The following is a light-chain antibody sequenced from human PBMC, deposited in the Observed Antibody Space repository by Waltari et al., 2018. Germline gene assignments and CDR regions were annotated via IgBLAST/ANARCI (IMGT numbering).Light chain of an antibody. CDR1: SSDVGSYNR. CDR3: SSYTSSSTLV. CDR2: EVS. V-gene: IGLV2-18*02. J-gene: IGLJ2*01. Sequence: QSAPTQPPSVSGSPGQSVTIPCTGTSSDVGSYNRVPWYQQPPGTAPKLMIYEVSHRPSGVPDRFAGSKSGNTASLTISGLQAEDEADYYCSSYTSSSTLVFGGGTKLTVL.